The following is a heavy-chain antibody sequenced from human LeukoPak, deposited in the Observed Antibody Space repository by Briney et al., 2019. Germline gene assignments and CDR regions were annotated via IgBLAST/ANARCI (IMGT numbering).Heavy chain of an antibody. J-gene: IGHJ4*02. Sequence: GGSLRLSCAASGFTFSSYSMNWVRQAPGKGLGWVSYISSSSSTIYYADSVKGRFTISRDNAKNSLYLQMNSLRDEDTAVYYCASGDPKSERPLDYWGQGTLVTVSS. CDR1: GFTFSSYS. CDR3: ASGDPKSERPLDY. V-gene: IGHV3-48*02. D-gene: IGHD2-21*01. CDR2: ISSSSSTI.